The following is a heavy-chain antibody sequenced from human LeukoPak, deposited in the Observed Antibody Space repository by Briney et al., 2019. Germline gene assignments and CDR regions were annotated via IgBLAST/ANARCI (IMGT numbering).Heavy chain of an antibody. D-gene: IGHD6-19*01. Sequence: GGSLRLSCAASGLTFSTYSVNWVRQAPGKGLQWVSSISRSSSFIYYADSVKGRFTISRDNAKNSLYLQMNSLRAEDTAVYYCARESSGPSFDYWGQGTLVTVSS. CDR2: ISRSSSFI. CDR3: ARESSGPSFDY. J-gene: IGHJ4*02. CDR1: GLTFSTYS. V-gene: IGHV3-21*01.